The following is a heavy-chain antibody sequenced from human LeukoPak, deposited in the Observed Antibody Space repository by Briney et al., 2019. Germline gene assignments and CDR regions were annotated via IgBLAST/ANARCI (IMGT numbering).Heavy chain of an antibody. J-gene: IGHJ4*02. Sequence: GESLRLSCAASGFTFRSYWMTWVRQAPGKGPEGVANIKPDGSEKYYVDSVKGRFTVSRDNAKNSLYLQMNSLRAEDSAVYFCARSTVAAAGDDWGQGTLVTVSS. CDR1: GFTFRSYW. CDR2: IKPDGSEK. D-gene: IGHD6-13*01. CDR3: ARSTVAAAGDD. V-gene: IGHV3-7*01.